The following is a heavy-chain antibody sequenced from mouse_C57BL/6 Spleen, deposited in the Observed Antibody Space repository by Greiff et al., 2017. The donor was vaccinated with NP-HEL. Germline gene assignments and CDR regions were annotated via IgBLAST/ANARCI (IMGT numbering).Heavy chain of an antibody. D-gene: IGHD1-1*01. CDR1: GYTFTSYW. Sequence: QVQLQQPGAELVKPGASVKMSCKASGYTFTSYWITWVKQRPGQGLEWIGDIYPGSVSTNYNEKFKSKATLTVDTSSSTAYMQLSSLTSEDSAFYYCARGTTVVARNWYFDVWGTGTTVTVSS. J-gene: IGHJ1*03. CDR2: IYPGSVST. V-gene: IGHV1-55*01. CDR3: ARGTTVVARNWYFDV.